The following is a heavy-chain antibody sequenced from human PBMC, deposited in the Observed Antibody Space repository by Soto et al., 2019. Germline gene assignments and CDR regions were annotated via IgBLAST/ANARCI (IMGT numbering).Heavy chain of an antibody. Sequence: GGSLRLSCSASGFTFSSYSMNWVRQAPGKGLEWVSYISSSSSTIYYADSVKGRFTISRDNAKNSLYLQMNSLRDEDTAVYYCARGAPVIRPRDYWGKGTLVTGYS. CDR1: GFTFSSYS. J-gene: IGHJ4*02. CDR2: ISSSSSTI. CDR3: ARGAPVIRPRDY. V-gene: IGHV3-48*02.